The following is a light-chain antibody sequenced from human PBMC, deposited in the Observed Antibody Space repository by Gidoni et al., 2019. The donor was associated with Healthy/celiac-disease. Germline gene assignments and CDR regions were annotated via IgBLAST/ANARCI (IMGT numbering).Light chain of an antibody. CDR1: QSINSY. V-gene: IGKV1-39*01. Sequence: DIQMTQSPSSLSASVGDRVTITCRASQSINSYLNWYQQKPGKAPKLLIYAASSLQSGFTSMFSGSGSGTDFTITISSLQPEDFATYYCQQSYSTLTFGGXTKVEIK. J-gene: IGKJ4*01. CDR2: AAS. CDR3: QQSYSTLT.